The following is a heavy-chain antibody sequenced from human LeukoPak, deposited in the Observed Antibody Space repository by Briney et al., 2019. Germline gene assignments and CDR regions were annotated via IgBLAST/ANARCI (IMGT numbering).Heavy chain of an antibody. CDR2: IYTSGRT. J-gene: IGHJ4*02. D-gene: IGHD3-16*02. V-gene: IGHV4-61*02. Sequence: SQTLSLTCTVSGGSITFGSYYWTWIRQPAGKGLEWFGRIYTSGRTFYNPSLKSRVTISMDTSMNQFSLRLNSVTAADTAVYYCARARVIPASFDDWGQGALVTVPS. CDR1: GGSITFGSYY. CDR3: ARARVIPASFDD.